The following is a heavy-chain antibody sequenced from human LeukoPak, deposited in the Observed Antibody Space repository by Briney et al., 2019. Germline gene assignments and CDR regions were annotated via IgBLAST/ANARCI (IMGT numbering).Heavy chain of an antibody. J-gene: IGHJ4*02. Sequence: GGSLRLSCAASGFTFSSYSMNWVRQAPGEGLEWVSYISSSSSTIYYADSVKGRFTISRDNAKKALYLQRNSRRAEDTAVYYCARGGTRHYFDYWGQGTLVTVSS. V-gene: IGHV3-48*04. CDR3: ARGGTRHYFDY. D-gene: IGHD3-16*01. CDR2: ISSSSSTI. CDR1: GFTFSSYS.